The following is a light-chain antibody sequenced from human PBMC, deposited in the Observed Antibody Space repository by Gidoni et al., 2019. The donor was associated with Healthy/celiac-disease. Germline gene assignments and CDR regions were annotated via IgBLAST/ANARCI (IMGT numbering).Light chain of an antibody. CDR3: QQYGSSSET. V-gene: IGKV3-20*01. CDR1: QSVSSSY. CDR2: GAS. Sequence: EIVLTQSPGTLSLSPGERANLSCRASQSVSSSYLAWYQQKPGQAPRLLIYGASRRATGIPDRFSGSGSGTDFTLTISRLEPEDFAVYYCQQYGSSSETFGQGTKVEIK. J-gene: IGKJ1*01.